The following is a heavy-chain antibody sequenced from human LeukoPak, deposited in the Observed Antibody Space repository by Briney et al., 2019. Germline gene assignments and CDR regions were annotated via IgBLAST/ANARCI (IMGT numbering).Heavy chain of an antibody. CDR3: ARNYDSSKDGNDY. CDR1: GYTFTSHG. V-gene: IGHV1-18*01. J-gene: IGHJ4*02. Sequence: AASVKVSCKASGYTFTSHGISWVRQAPGQGLEWVGWISSYNGKTNYGKNVQGRVTMTTDTSTSTAYMELRSLRSDDTAIYYCARNYDSSKDGNDYWGQGTLVTVSS. D-gene: IGHD3-22*01. CDR2: ISSYNGKT.